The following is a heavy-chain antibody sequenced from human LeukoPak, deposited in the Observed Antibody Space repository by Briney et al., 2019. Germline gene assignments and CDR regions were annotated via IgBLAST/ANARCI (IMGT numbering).Heavy chain of an antibody. CDR1: GFTFSSYG. D-gene: IGHD5-18*01. V-gene: IGHV3-33*01. J-gene: IGHJ4*02. CDR3: ARDPPGVDTAMGFDY. CDR2: IWYDGSNK. Sequence: GRSLRLSCAASGFTFSSYGMHWVRQAPGKGLEWVGVIWYDGSNKYYADSVKGRFTISRDNSKNTLYLQMNSLRAEDTAVYYCARDPPGVDTAMGFDYWGQGTLVTVSS.